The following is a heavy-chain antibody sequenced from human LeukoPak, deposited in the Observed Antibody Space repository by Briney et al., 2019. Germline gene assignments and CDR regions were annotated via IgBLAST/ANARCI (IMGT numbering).Heavy chain of an antibody. CDR1: GYTSTGYY. V-gene: IGHV1-2*02. CDR2: INPNSGVT. J-gene: IGHJ4*02. D-gene: IGHD6-19*01. Sequence: ASVNVSCKGSGYTSTGYYTHWVRPAPREGLGCVGWINPNSGVTNYAQKFQGRVTMTRDTSISTAYMELSRLRSDDTAVYYCARGVRIAVAGSWGQGTLVTVSS. CDR3: ARGVRIAVAGS.